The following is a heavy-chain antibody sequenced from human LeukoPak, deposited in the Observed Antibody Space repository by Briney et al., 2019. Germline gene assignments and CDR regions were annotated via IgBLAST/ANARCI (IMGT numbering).Heavy chain of an antibody. CDR2: ISHSTGST. Sequence: GGSLRLSCAASGFTFSWHAMSWVRQAPGKGLEWVSAISHSTGSTHYADSVRGRFTISRDNSRNTVYLQMNSLRVEDTAIYYCARDREGYNLCVFDYWGLGTVVTVSS. CDR3: ARDREGYNLCVFDY. J-gene: IGHJ4*02. V-gene: IGHV3-23*01. D-gene: IGHD5-24*01. CDR1: GFTFSWHA.